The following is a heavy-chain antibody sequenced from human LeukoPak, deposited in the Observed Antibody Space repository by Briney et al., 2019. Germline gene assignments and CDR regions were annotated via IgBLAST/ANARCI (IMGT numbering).Heavy chain of an antibody. V-gene: IGHV3-30-3*01. CDR3: ARGPYCTSPNCYNPAGY. J-gene: IGHJ4*02. D-gene: IGHD2-2*02. CDR1: GFTFSSYV. CDR2: ISYDGSNK. Sequence: PGGSLRLSCAASGFTFSSYVMYWVRQAPGKGLEWVAVISYDGSNKYYADSVKGRFTISRDNSKNTLYLQMDSLRAEDTAVYSCARGPYCTSPNCYNPAGYWGQGTLVTVSS.